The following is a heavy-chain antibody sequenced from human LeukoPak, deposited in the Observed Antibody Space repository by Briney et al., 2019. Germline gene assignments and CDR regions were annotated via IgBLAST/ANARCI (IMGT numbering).Heavy chain of an antibody. J-gene: IGHJ4*02. CDR3: ARAANRYCSGGSCYGY. V-gene: IGHV3-21*01. D-gene: IGHD2-15*01. CDR2: ISSSSSYI. Sequence: PGGSLRLSCAASGFTFSSYSMNWVRQDPGKGLEWVSSISSSSSYIYYADSVKGRFTISRDNAKNSLYLQMNSLRAEDTAVYYCARAANRYCSGGSCYGYWGQGTLVTVSS. CDR1: GFTFSSYS.